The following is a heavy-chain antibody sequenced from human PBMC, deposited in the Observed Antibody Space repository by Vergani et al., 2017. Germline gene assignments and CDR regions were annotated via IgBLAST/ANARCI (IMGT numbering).Heavy chain of an antibody. CDR3: AREWQGPYCSGGSCKHYYYYGMDV. J-gene: IGHJ6*02. Sequence: EVQLVESGGGLVTPGGSLRLSCAASGFTFSSYSMNWLRQAPGKGLEWVSSIRSSSSYIYYADSVKGRFTISRDNAKNSLYLQMNSLRAEDTAVYYCAREWQGPYCSGGSCKHYYYYGMDVWGQGTTVTVSS. V-gene: IGHV3-21*01. CDR2: IRSSSSYI. D-gene: IGHD2-15*01. CDR1: GFTFSSYS.